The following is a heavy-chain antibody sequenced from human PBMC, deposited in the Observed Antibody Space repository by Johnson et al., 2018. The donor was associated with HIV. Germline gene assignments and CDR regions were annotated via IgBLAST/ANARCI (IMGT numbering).Heavy chain of an antibody. J-gene: IGHJ3*01. V-gene: IGHV3-74*01. CDR3: VRTSCTGARCLGYDPYDV. CDR1: GFTFSDHW. Sequence: VQLVESGGGLVQPGGSLRLSCGASGFTFSDHWMQWVRQAPGKGLVWVSRINGDGSRTSYADSVKGRFTIARDNAKNTLFLEMKSLRAEDTAVYYCVRTSCTGARCLGYDPYDVWGQGTMVTGSS. CDR2: INGDGSRT. D-gene: IGHD3-16*01.